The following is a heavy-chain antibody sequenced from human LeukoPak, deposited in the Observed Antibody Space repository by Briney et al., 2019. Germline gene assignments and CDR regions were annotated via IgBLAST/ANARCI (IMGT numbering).Heavy chain of an antibody. Sequence: SETLSLICSVSGGSISSSGYYWGWIRQPPGKGLEWIGSIDSSGSTYYIPSLKSRVTISVDTSKNQFSLKLSSVTAADTAVYYCARQERVVTDPPYNWFDPWGQGTLVTVSS. CDR1: GGSISSSGYY. CDR3: ARQERVVTDPPYNWFDP. J-gene: IGHJ5*02. CDR2: IDSSGST. D-gene: IGHD3-3*01. V-gene: IGHV4-39*01.